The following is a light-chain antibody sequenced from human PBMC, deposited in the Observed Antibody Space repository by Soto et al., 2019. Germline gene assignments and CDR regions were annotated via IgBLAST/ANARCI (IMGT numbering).Light chain of an antibody. CDR2: DVG. J-gene: IGLJ2*01. CDR1: SNDVGGYNY. V-gene: IGLV2-14*03. CDR3: SPYTSSTTLGV. Sequence: QSVLTQPASVSGSPGQSITISCTGTSNDVGGYNYVSWYQQHPGKAPKLMIYDVGNRPSGVSNRFSGSKSGNTASLTISGLQADDEADYFCSPYTSSTTLGVFGGGTKLTVL.